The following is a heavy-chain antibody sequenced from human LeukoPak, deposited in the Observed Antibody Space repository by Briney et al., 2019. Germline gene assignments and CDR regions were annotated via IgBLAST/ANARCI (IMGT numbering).Heavy chain of an antibody. CDR3: ARRYSGTHNDY. J-gene: IGHJ4*02. V-gene: IGHV5-51*01. D-gene: IGHD1-26*01. Sequence: GESLKISCKGAGYTFTSYWIGWVRQMPGKGLERMGIIYPGDSDTRYSPSFQGQVTISADKSISTAYLQWSSLKASDTAMYYRARRYSGTHNDYWGQGTLVTVSS. CDR1: GYTFTSYW. CDR2: IYPGDSDT.